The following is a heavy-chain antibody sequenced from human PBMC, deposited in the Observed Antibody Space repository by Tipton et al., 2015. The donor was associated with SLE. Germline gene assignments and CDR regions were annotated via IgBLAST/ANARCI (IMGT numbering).Heavy chain of an antibody. CDR3: AKAQPQDY. CDR2: ISSSSSTI. J-gene: IGHJ4*02. V-gene: IGHV3-48*03. CDR1: GFTFSSYE. Sequence: LRLSCAASGFTFSSYEMNWVRQAPGKGLEWVSYISSSSSTIYYADSVKGRFTISRDNAKNTLYLQMNSLRAEDTAVYYCAKAQPQDYWGQGTLVTVSS.